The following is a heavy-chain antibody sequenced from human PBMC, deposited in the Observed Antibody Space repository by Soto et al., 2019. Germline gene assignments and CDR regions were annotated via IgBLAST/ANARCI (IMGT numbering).Heavy chain of an antibody. J-gene: IGHJ4*02. Sequence: RASVKVSCKASGYTFTDFYLDWVRQAPGQGPEWVGQINPDTGGTDYAQKFQGRVTMTRDTSISTIYMELSGLRFDDTAVYYCARDPIGGGAPYYFDYWGQGTLVTVSS. D-gene: IGHD3-16*01. CDR2: INPDTGGT. CDR3: ARDPIGGGAPYYFDY. V-gene: IGHV1-2*06. CDR1: GYTFTDFY.